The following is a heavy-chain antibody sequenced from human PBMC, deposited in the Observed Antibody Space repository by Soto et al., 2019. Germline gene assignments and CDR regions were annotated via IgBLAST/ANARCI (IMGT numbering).Heavy chain of an antibody. V-gene: IGHV3-33*01. D-gene: IGHD1-1*01. CDR3: ARDDDLPDNGLAH. J-gene: IGHJ4*02. CDR2: IVADGTGL. CDR1: GFRFSNYG. Sequence: QVQLVESGGGVVQPGRSLRLSCAASGFRFSNYGMHWVRQAPGKGLEWLAVIVADGTGLHYADSVRGRFTISRDNPKNPLYPQLNSLGADATAIYFCARDDDLPDNGLAHWVQGTLVTVSS.